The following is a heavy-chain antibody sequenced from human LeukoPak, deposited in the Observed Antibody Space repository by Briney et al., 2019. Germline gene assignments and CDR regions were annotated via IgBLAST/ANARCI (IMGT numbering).Heavy chain of an antibody. CDR2: INPSGGST. J-gene: IGHJ4*02. Sequence: ASVKVSCKASGYTFTSYAMNWARQAPGQGLEWMGIINPSGGSTSYAQKFQGRVTMTRDMSTSTVYMELSSLRSEDTAVYYCARDSTATYYYDSSGGPGGYFDYWGQGTLVTVSS. D-gene: IGHD3-22*01. CDR1: GYTFTSYA. CDR3: ARDSTATYYYDSSGGPGGYFDY. V-gene: IGHV1-46*01.